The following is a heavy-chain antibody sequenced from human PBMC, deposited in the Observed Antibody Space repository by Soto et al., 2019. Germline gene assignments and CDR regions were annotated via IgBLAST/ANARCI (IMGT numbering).Heavy chain of an antibody. D-gene: IGHD1-7*01. CDR2: GYYSGRT. CDR1: GGSISSGDYY. Sequence: SETLSLTCTASGGSISSGDYYWIWIRQPPGKGREWIGYGYYSGRTYYNPSIKSRVTISVDTTNNQFSLKLSPGAAADTAVYYCAREPHNWIYGSRYLDYWGQGTLVTFSS. CDR3: AREPHNWIYGSRYLDY. V-gene: IGHV4-30-4*02. J-gene: IGHJ4*02.